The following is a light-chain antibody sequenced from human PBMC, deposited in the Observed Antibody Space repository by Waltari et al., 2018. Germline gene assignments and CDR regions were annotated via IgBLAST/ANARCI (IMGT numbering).Light chain of an antibody. CDR2: DAS. Sequence: VLTQSPATLSLSPGDTVTLSCRASQGVGTYLAWYQHKSGQAPKLLIYDASNRETGIPARFGGSGSGTDFTLTISSLESEDFAVYFCQQRSTWPITFGEGTKVEI. CDR1: QGVGTY. J-gene: IGKJ4*01. V-gene: IGKV3-11*01. CDR3: QQRSTWPIT.